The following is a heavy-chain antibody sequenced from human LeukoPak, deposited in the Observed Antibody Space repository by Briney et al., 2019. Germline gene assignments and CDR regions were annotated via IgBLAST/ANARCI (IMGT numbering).Heavy chain of an antibody. CDR1: GFSFSRFA. J-gene: IGHJ5*02. CDR3: AKGLFSSGWYFGS. Sequence: GGSLRLSCAASGFSFSRFAMSWVRQAPGKGLEWVSAISDSGGRINYADSVKGRFTISRDNSKNTLYLQMNSLRVEDTALYYCAKGLFSSGWYFGSWGQGTLVTVSS. V-gene: IGHV3-23*01. D-gene: IGHD6-19*01. CDR2: ISDSGGRI.